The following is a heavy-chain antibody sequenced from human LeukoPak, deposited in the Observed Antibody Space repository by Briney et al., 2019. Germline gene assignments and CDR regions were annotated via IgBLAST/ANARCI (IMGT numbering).Heavy chain of an antibody. Sequence: GGSLRLSCTVSGFTFGDYIMSWFRQAPGKGLEWVGFIRSKDYGGTTEYAAFVKGRFTISRDDSKSIAYLQMNSLKTEDTAVYYCTRVPAYCGGDCFPRYFDYWGQGTLVTVSS. CDR2: IRSKDYGGTT. CDR3: TRVPAYCGGDCFPRYFDY. D-gene: IGHD2-21*02. V-gene: IGHV3-49*03. CDR1: GFTFGDYI. J-gene: IGHJ4*02.